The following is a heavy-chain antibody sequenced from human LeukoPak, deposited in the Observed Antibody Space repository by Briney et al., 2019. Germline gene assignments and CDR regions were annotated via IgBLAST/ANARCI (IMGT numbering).Heavy chain of an antibody. Sequence: GGSLRLSCAASGFTFSSYWMSWVRQAPGKGLEWVANIRQDSSEKYYLDSVKGRFTISRDNARNSLYLQMNSLRAEDTAVYYCAGDPYVDVWGQGTMVTVSS. V-gene: IGHV3-7*01. CDR1: GFTFSSYW. CDR2: IRQDSSEK. D-gene: IGHD4-17*01. CDR3: AGDPYVDV. J-gene: IGHJ3*01.